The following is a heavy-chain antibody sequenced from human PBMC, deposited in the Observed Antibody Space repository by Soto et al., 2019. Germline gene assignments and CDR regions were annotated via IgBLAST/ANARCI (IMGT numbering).Heavy chain of an antibody. V-gene: IGHV1-69*13. CDR1: GGTFSSYA. Sequence: GASVKVSCKASGGTFSSYAISWVRQAPGQGLEWMGGIIPIFGTANYAQKFQGRVTITADESTSTAYMELSSLRSEDTAVYYCARDLAVRGVIITHLDNWGQGTLVTVSS. D-gene: IGHD3-10*01. CDR2: IIPIFGTA. CDR3: ARDLAVRGVIITHLDN. J-gene: IGHJ4*02.